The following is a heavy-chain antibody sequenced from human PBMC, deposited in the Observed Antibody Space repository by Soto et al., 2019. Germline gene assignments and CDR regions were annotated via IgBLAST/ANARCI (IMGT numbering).Heavy chain of an antibody. CDR1: GFTFSSYA. CDR3: AKDSASLAMPRGWFDP. Sequence: GGSLRLSCAASGFTFSSYAMSWVRQAPGKGLEWVSAISGSGGSTYYADSVKGRFTISRDNSKNTLYLQMNSLRAEDTAVYYCAKDSASLAMPRGWFDPWGQGTLVTVSS. J-gene: IGHJ5*02. V-gene: IGHV3-23*01. CDR2: ISGSGGST. D-gene: IGHD2-2*01.